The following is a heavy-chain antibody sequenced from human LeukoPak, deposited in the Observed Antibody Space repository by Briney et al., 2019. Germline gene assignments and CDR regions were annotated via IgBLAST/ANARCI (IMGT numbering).Heavy chain of an antibody. CDR1: RFTLSTYW. D-gene: IGHD3-3*01. CDR2: IKQDGSQE. J-gene: IGHJ4*02. CDR3: ARGVPYDSWSGPHYSDY. Sequence: GGSLRLSCAASRFTLSTYWMSWVRQAPGKGLEWVAHIKQDGSQEYYVDSVKGRFTVSRDSAKNSLYLQMNSLRAEDTAVYYCARGVPYDSWSGPHYSDYWGQGTLVTVSS. V-gene: IGHV3-7*01.